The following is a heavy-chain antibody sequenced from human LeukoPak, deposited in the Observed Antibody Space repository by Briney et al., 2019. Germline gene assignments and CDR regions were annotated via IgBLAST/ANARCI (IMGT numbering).Heavy chain of an antibody. Sequence: SETLSLTCIVSGGSISNYYWNWLRQPPGKGLEWIGSIYYTGSTSYNPSLKGRVTMSVDTSDNQFSLKLSSVTAADTAVYYCARRGFLDYWGQGTLVTVSS. CDR1: GGSISNYY. V-gene: IGHV4-59*08. CDR3: ARRGFLDY. J-gene: IGHJ4*02. D-gene: IGHD5-12*01. CDR2: IYYTGST.